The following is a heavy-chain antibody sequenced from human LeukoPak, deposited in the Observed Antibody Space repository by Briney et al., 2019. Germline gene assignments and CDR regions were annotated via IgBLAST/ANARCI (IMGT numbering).Heavy chain of an antibody. Sequence: SETLSLTCTVSGGSISSYYWSWIRQPPGKGLEWIGYIYYSGSTNYNPSLKSRVTISVDTSKNQFSLKLSSVTAADTAVYYCARVEEGYGSGRRENYYYYYMDVWGKGTTVTISS. D-gene: IGHD3-10*01. CDR2: IYYSGST. V-gene: IGHV4-59*01. CDR1: GGSISSYY. CDR3: ARVEEGYGSGRRENYYYYYMDV. J-gene: IGHJ6*03.